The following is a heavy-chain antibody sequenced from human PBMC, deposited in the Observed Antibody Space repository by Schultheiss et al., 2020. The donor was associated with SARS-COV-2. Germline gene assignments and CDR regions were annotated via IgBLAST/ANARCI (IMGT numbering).Heavy chain of an antibody. V-gene: IGHV4-61*02. CDR2: IYTSGST. Sequence: SQTLSLTCTVSGGSISSGSYYWSWIRQPAGKGLEWIGRIYTSGSTNYNPSLKSRVTISVDTSKNQFSLKLSSVTAADTAVYYCARSLGAEYSSGWYYYYYYMDVSGKGTTVTVS. CDR1: GGSISSGSYY. CDR3: ARSLGAEYSSGWYYYYYYMDV. J-gene: IGHJ6*03. D-gene: IGHD6-19*01.